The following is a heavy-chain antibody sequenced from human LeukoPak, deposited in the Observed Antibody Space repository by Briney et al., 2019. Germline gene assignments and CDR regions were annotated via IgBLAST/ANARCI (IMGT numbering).Heavy chain of an antibody. CDR1: GYTFTSYD. Sequence: ASVKVSCKASGYTFTSYDINWVRQATGQGLEWMGWMNPNSGNTGYAQKFQGRVTMTRNTSISTAYMELSSLRSEDTAVYYCVRDGDSSSWRSIDYWGQGTLVTVSS. J-gene: IGHJ4*02. V-gene: IGHV1-8*01. CDR2: MNPNSGNT. CDR3: VRDGDSSSWRSIDY. D-gene: IGHD6-13*01.